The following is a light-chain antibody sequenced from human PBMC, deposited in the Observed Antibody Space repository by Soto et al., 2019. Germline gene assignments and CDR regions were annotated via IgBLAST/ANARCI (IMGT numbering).Light chain of an antibody. CDR3: SSYTSSSTLV. V-gene: IGLV2-14*03. CDR2: EVS. Sequence: SVLTHPASVSGSPGQSITISCPGTSSDVGGYNYVSWHQQHPGKAPKVMIYEVSNRPSGVSNRFSGSKSGNTASLTISGLQAEDEADYYCSSYTSSSTLVFGTGTRSPS. CDR1: SSDVGGYNY. J-gene: IGLJ1*01.